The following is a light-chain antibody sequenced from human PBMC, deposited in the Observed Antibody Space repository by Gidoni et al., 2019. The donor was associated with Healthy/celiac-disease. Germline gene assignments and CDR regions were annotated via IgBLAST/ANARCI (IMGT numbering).Light chain of an antibody. CDR3: QQYNSYPWT. CDR1: PSISSW. V-gene: IGKV1-5*03. J-gene: IGKJ1*01. Sequence: DIQMTQSPSTLSASVGDRVTITFRSSPSISSWLAWYQQKQGKPPKLLIYKASSLESGVPSRFSGSRSGTEFTLTISSLQPDEFATYYCQQYNSYPWTFGQGTKVEIK. CDR2: KAS.